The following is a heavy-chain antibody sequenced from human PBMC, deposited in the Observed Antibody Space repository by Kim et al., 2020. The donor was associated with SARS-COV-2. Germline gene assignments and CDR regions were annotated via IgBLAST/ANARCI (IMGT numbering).Heavy chain of an antibody. Sequence: GGSLRLSCAASGFTFSSYSMNWVRQAPGKGLEWVSSISSSSSYIYYADSVKGRFTISRDNAKNSLYLQMNSLRAEDTAVYYCARDLKDYDSSGYYPYYFDYWGQGTLVTVSS. CDR2: ISSSSSYI. D-gene: IGHD3-22*01. CDR3: ARDLKDYDSSGYYPYYFDY. J-gene: IGHJ4*02. CDR1: GFTFSSYS. V-gene: IGHV3-21*01.